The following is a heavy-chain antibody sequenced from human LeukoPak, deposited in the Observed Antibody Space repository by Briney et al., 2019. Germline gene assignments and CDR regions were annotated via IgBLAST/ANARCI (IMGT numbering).Heavy chain of an antibody. CDR3: AREAYYDFWSGYPGSFDY. J-gene: IGHJ4*02. CDR1: GFTFSSYW. D-gene: IGHD3-3*01. CDR2: INSDGSST. Sequence: GGSLRLSCAASGFTFSSYWMHWVRQAPGKGLVWVSRINSDGSSTSYADSVKGRFTISRDNAKNTLYLQMNSLRAEDTAVYYCAREAYYDFWSGYPGSFDYWGQGTLVTVSS. V-gene: IGHV3-74*01.